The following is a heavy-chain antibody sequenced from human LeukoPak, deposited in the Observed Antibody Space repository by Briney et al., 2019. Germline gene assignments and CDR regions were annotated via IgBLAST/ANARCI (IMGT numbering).Heavy chain of an antibody. CDR1: GGSFSGYY. CDR2: INHSGST. Sequence: PSETLSLTCAVYGGSFSGYYWSWIRQLPGKGLEWTGEINHSGSTNYNPSLKSRVTISVDTSKNQFSLKLSSVTAADTAVYYCARAPLAIVPAAHFDYWGQGTLVTVSS. V-gene: IGHV4-34*01. J-gene: IGHJ4*02. D-gene: IGHD2-2*01. CDR3: ARAPLAIVPAAHFDY.